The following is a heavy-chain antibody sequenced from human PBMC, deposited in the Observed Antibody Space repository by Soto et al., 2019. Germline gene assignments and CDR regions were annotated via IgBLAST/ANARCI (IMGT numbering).Heavy chain of an antibody. CDR3: ARGFLRGTEYCSGGGGSCYLKAFDI. V-gene: IGHV3-74*01. CDR2: INTDGSST. D-gene: IGHD2-15*01. CDR1: GFTFSSYW. J-gene: IGHJ3*02. Sequence: PGGSLRLSCATSGFTFSSYWMHWVRQAPGKGLVCVSRINTDGSSTSYADSVKGRFTISRDNAKNTLYLQMNSLRAEDTAVYYCARGFLRGTEYCSGGGGSCYLKAFDIWGQGTMVTVSS.